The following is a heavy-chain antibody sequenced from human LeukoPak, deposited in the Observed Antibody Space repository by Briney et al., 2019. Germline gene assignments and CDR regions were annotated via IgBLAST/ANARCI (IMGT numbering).Heavy chain of an antibody. CDR1: GFTVSSNH. CDR3: AKYGPPFDY. J-gene: IGHJ4*02. Sequence: PGGSLRLSCAASGFTVSSNHMSWVRQAPGKGLEWVSIIYSAGGTYYADSVKGRFTISRDHSKNTLYLQMNSLRVEDTAVYYCAKYGPPFDYWGQGTLVTVSS. CDR2: IYSAGGT. D-gene: IGHD2/OR15-2a*01. V-gene: IGHV3-66*01.